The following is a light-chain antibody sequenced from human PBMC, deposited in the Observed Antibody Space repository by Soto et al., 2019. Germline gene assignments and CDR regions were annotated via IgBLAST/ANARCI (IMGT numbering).Light chain of an antibody. J-gene: IGKJ4*01. Sequence: AIQLTQSPSSLSASVGDRVTITCRAGQDIRSDLGWYQHKPGKAPRLLIHAASSLQSGVPSRFSGSASGTEFTLTISSLQPEDLASYYCHQRSNWPLTFGGGTKLEIK. CDR2: AAS. CDR3: HQRSNWPLT. V-gene: IGKV1-6*01. CDR1: QDIRSD.